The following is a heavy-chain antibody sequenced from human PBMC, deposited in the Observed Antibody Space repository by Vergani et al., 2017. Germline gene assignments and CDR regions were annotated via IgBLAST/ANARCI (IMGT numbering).Heavy chain of an antibody. CDR1: GGTFSSYA. J-gene: IGHJ3*02. CDR3: AREASYCGGDCTIGAFDI. V-gene: IGHV1-69*01. Sequence: QVQLVQSGAEVKKPGSSVKVSCKASGGTFSSYAISWVRQAPGQGLEWMGGIIPIFGTANYAQKFQSRVTITADESTSTAYMELSSLRSEDTAVYYCAREASYCGGDCTIGAFDIWGQGTMVTVSS. CDR2: IIPIFGTA. D-gene: IGHD2-21*01.